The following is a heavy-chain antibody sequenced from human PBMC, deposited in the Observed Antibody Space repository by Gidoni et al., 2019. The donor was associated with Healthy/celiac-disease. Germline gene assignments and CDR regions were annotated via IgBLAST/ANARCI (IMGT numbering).Heavy chain of an antibody. J-gene: IGHJ4*02. Sequence: QVQLVQSGAEVKKPGSSVKVSCKASGGPFRSYTISWVRPAPGQGLEWMGRIIPILGIANYAQKFQGRVTITADKSTSTAYMELSSLRSEDTAVYYCARDRGSYYDSSGYFWWGQGTLVTVSS. CDR3: ARDRGSYYDSSGYFW. CDR1: GGPFRSYT. D-gene: IGHD3-22*01. V-gene: IGHV1-69*08. CDR2: IIPILGIA.